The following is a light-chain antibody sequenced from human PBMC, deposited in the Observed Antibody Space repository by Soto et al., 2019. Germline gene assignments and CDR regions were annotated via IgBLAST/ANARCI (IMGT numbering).Light chain of an antibody. CDR2: GAS. J-gene: IGKJ2*01. V-gene: IGKV3-20*01. Sequence: EIVLTQSPGTLSLSPGERATLSCRASQSVSSSYLAWYQQKPGQAPRLLIYGASSRATGIPDRFSGSGSGTDSTLTISRLEPEDFAAYYCQQYGSSHPYTFGQGTKLEIK. CDR1: QSVSSSY. CDR3: QQYGSSHPYT.